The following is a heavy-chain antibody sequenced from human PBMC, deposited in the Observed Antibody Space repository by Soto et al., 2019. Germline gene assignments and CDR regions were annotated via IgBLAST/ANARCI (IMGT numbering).Heavy chain of an antibody. CDR1: GYTFTGYY. J-gene: IGHJ6*02. CDR2: INPNSGGT. V-gene: IGHV1-2*02. CDR3: ATSGYCSSTSCYKGYYYYYGMDV. D-gene: IGHD2-2*02. Sequence: ASVKVSCKASGYTFTGYYMHWVRQAPGQGLEWMGWINPNSGGTNYAQKFQGRVTMTRDTSISTAYMELSRLRSDDTAVYYCATSGYCSSTSCYKGYYYYYGMDVWGQGTTVTVS.